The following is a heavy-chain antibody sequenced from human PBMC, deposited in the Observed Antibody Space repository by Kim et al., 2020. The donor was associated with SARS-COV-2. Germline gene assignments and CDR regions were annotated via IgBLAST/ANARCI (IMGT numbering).Heavy chain of an antibody. D-gene: IGHD3-3*01. V-gene: IGHV3-48*02. J-gene: IGHJ6*02. CDR2: ISSSSSTI. Sequence: GGSLRLSCAASGFTFSSYSMNWVRQAPGKGLEGVSYISSSSSTIYYADSVKGRFTISRDNAKNSLYLQMNSLRDEDTAVYYCARDIPIWSGYYFYYYGMDVWGQGTTVTVSS. CDR3: ARDIPIWSGYYFYYYGMDV. CDR1: GFTFSSYS.